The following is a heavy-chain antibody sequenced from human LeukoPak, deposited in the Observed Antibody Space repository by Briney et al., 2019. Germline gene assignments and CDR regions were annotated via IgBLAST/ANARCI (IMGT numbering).Heavy chain of an antibody. J-gene: IGHJ5*02. CDR2: INPSGGST. V-gene: IGHV1-46*01. CDR1: GYTFTDYY. CDR3: ARDPIAAAAAGDP. D-gene: IGHD6-13*01. Sequence: ASVKVSCKPSGYTFTDYYIHWVRQAPGQGLEWMGIINPSGGSTSYAQKFQGRVTMTRDTSTSTVYMELSSLRSEDTAVYYCARDPIAAAAAGDPWGQGTLVTVSS.